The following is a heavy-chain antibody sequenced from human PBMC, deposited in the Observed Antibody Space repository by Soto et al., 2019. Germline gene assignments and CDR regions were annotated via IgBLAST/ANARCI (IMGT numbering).Heavy chain of an antibody. CDR3: ARSTYYDILTGSYYYYAMDV. V-gene: IGHV3-48*02. Sequence: VGSLRLSCAASGFTFSSYSMNWVRQAPGKGLEWVSYISSSSSTIYYADSVKGRFTISRDNAKNSLYLQMNSLRDEDTAVYYCARSTYYDILTGSYYYYAMDVWGQGTTVTVSS. J-gene: IGHJ6*02. CDR2: ISSSSSTI. CDR1: GFTFSSYS. D-gene: IGHD3-9*01.